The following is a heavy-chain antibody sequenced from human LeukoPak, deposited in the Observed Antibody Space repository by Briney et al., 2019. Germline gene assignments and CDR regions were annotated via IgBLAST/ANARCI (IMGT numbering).Heavy chain of an antibody. CDR2: ISGSGGST. J-gene: IGHJ4*02. Sequence: GGSLRLSCAASGFTFSSYAMSWVRQAPGKGLEWVSAISGSGGSTYYADSVKGRFTISRDNSKNTLYLQMSSLRAEDTAVYYCARDSRGELLYYFDYWGQGTLVTVSS. CDR3: ARDSRGELLYYFDY. D-gene: IGHD3-10*01. V-gene: IGHV3-23*01. CDR1: GFTFSSYA.